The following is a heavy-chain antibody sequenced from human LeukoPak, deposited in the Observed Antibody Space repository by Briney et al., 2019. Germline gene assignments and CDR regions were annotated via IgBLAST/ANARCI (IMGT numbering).Heavy chain of an antibody. J-gene: IGHJ4*02. CDR2: IGHDGTKI. Sequence: GGSLRLSCAASGFSFNTYGMHWVRQAPGKGLEWVAFIGHDGTKIYYADSVQGRFTISRDNSKNTLYLEMNSLSGDDTALYYCAKDHVTWGNRYFYTWGQGTLGTVSS. CDR1: GFSFNTYG. CDR3: AKDHVTWGNRYFYT. D-gene: IGHD3-16*01. V-gene: IGHV3-30*02.